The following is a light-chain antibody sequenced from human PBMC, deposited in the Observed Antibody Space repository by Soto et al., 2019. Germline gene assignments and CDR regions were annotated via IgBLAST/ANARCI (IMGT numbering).Light chain of an antibody. CDR1: SSNIGRNT. CDR3: AAWDDSLSGPV. V-gene: IGLV1-44*01. Sequence: QSVLTQPPSASGTPGQRVTISCSGSSSNIGRNTVNWYQQFPGTDPKLLIYGNNQRPSGVPDRFYGSKSGTSASLAIGGLQSEDEADYYCAAWDDSLSGPVFGGGTKVTVL. CDR2: GNN. J-gene: IGLJ3*02.